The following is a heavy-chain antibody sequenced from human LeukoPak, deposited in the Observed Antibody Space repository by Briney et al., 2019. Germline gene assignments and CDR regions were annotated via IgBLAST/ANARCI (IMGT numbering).Heavy chain of an antibody. Sequence: ASVKVSCKASGYTFTGYYMHWVRQAPGQGLEWMGWINPNSGGTNYAQKFQGRVTMTRDTSISTAYMELSRLRSDDTAVYYCARVPLLTGTTEQWGQGTLVTVSS. CDR1: GYTFTGYY. CDR3: ARVPLLTGTTEQ. CDR2: INPNSGGT. V-gene: IGHV1-2*02. D-gene: IGHD1-7*01. J-gene: IGHJ4*02.